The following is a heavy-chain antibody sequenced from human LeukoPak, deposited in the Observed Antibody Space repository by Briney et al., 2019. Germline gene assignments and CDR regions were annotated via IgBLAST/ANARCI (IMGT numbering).Heavy chain of an antibody. J-gene: IGHJ4*02. CDR3: AREPSWYYDSSGYLY. CDR2: INHSGST. Sequence: PSETLSLTCAVYGGSFSGYYWSWIRQPPGKGLEWIGEINHSGSTNYNPSLKSRVTISVDTSKNQFSLKLSSVTAADTAVYYCAREPSWYYDSSGYLYWGQGTLVTVSS. CDR1: GGSFSGYY. D-gene: IGHD3-22*01. V-gene: IGHV4-34*01.